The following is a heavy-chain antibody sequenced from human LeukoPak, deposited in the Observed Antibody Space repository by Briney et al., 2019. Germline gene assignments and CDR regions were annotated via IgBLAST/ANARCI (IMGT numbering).Heavy chain of an antibody. J-gene: IGHJ6*02. CDR1: GFTFSVYS. Sequence: GGSLRLSCAASGFTFSVYSMSWIRQAPEKGLEWVSSISSTTYTYYADSVKGRFTISRDNSKNSLYLQMNSLTAEDTALYYCARDGSGWSRDVRGQGTTVTVSS. D-gene: IGHD6-19*01. CDR2: ISSTTYT. CDR3: ARDGSGWSRDV. V-gene: IGHV3-21*01.